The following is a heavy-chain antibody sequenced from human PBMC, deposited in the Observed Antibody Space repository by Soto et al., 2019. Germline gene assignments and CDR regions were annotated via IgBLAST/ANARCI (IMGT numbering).Heavy chain of an antibody. J-gene: IGHJ5*02. V-gene: IGHV1-8*01. D-gene: IGHD3-9*01. CDR1: GYTFTSYD. CDR3: ARGCYDILTGYSNWFDP. CDR2: MNPNSGNT. Sequence: ASVKVSCKASGYTFTSYDISWVRQATGQGLEWMGWMNPNSGNTGYAQKFQGRVTMTRNTSISTAYMELSSLRSEDTAVYYCARGCYDILTGYSNWFDPWGQGTLVTVSS.